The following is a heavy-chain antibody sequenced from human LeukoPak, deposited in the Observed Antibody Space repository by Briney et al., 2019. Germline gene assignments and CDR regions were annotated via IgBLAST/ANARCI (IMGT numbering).Heavy chain of an antibody. CDR1: GFTFSSYG. J-gene: IGHJ4*02. V-gene: IGHV3-30*02. CDR2: ILYDGQKK. CDR3: AKGRHSNYFDY. Sequence: GGSLRLSCAASGFTFSSYGMHWVRQAPGKGLEWVTFILYDGQKKYYADSVKGRFTISRDNSKNTLYLQMNNLRVQDTAVYYCAKGRHSNYFDYWGQGTLVTVSS. D-gene: IGHD4-11*01.